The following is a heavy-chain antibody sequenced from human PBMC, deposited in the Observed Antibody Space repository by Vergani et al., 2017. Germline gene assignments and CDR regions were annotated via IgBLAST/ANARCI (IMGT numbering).Heavy chain of an antibody. CDR1: GFTFNHYA. J-gene: IGHJ6*02. CDR3: AKANPRNRGYDYLYYYHAMDV. Sequence: EVQLLESGGDLVQPGGSLRLSCAASGFTFNHYAMNWVRQAPGKGLEWVSGISGSGGSTYYAGSVKGRFTISRDSSKNKLYLQMNSLSAGDTAVYYCAKANPRNRGYDYLYYYHAMDVWGQGTTVTVSS. CDR2: ISGSGGST. V-gene: IGHV3-23*01. D-gene: IGHD5-12*01.